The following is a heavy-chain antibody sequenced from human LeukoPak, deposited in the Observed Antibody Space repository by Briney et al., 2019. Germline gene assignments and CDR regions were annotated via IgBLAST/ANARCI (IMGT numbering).Heavy chain of an antibody. J-gene: IGHJ4*02. Sequence: SETLSLTCTVSGASISSYYWSWIRQPPGKGLEWIGYIYDSGSTNYNPSLRSRVTISLDTSKNQFSLKLSSVTAADTAVYYCATRRLVGATGYSDYRGQGTLVTVSS. CDR1: GASISSYY. D-gene: IGHD1-26*01. CDR3: ATRRLVGATGYSDY. V-gene: IGHV4-59*12. CDR2: IYDSGST.